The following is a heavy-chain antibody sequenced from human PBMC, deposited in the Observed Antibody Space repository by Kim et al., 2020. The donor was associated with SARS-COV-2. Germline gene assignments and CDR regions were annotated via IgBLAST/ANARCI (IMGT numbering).Heavy chain of an antibody. J-gene: IGHJ6*02. D-gene: IGHD6-6*01. CDR1: GGSISSSSYY. CDR2: IYYSGST. V-gene: IGHV4-39*07. Sequence: SETLSLTCTVSGGSISSSSYYWGWIRQPPGKGLEWIGSIYYSGSTYYNPSLKSRVTISVDTSKNQFSLKLSSVTAADTAVYYCARVRSSSSSRPTSYYYYYGMDVWGQGTTVTVSS. CDR3: ARVRSSSSSRPTSYYYYYGMDV.